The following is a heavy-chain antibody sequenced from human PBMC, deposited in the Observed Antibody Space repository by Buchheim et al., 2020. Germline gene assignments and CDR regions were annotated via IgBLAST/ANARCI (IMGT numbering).Heavy chain of an antibody. J-gene: IGHJ4*02. CDR1: GGSFGGYY. Sequence: QVQLQESGPGLVKPSGTLSLTCGVSGGSFGGYYWTWIRQPPGKGLEWIGEITHSGSANYNPSLESRVTISEETSQRQFSLRLRSVTAADTAVYYCARRHGYNYGLRDWGQGTL. CDR2: ITHSGSA. CDR3: ARRHGYNYGLRD. D-gene: IGHD5-24*01. V-gene: IGHV4-34*01.